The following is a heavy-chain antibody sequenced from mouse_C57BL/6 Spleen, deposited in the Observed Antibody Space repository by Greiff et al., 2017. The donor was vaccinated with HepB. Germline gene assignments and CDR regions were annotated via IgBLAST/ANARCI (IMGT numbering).Heavy chain of an antibody. Sequence: QVQLKESGAELARPGASVKLSCKASGYTFTSYGISWVKQRTGQGLEWIGEIYPRSGNTYYNEKFKGKATLTADKSSSTAYMELRSLTSEDSAVYFCARGGIIALRGYFDVWGTGTTVTVSS. CDR1: GYTFTSYG. V-gene: IGHV1-81*01. CDR3: ARGGIIALRGYFDV. CDR2: IYPRSGNT. J-gene: IGHJ1*03.